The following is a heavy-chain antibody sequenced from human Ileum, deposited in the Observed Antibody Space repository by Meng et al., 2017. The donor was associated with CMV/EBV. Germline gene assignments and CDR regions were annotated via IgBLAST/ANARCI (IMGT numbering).Heavy chain of an antibody. J-gene: IGHJ4*02. CDR3: LYSGNEWCYGY. CDR1: VFTLRNDW. V-gene: IGHV3-15*01. CDR2: VKSGGTI. D-gene: IGHD5-12*01. Sequence: VPREEFGGRLVKPGGSLRLSCSGFVFTLRNDWMSWVRPVPGKGLEWVGRVKSGGTIDYAAPVKGRFTISRDDAKNTMYLKINSLKTEDTARYYCLYSGNEWCYGYWGQGTLVTVSS.